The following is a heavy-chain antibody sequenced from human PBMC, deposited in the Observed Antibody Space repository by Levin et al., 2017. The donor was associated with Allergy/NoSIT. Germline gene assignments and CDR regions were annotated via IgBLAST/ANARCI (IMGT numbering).Heavy chain of an antibody. CDR1: GFTFSDSY. V-gene: IGHV3-11*01. D-gene: IGHD6-13*01. J-gene: IGHJ4*02. CDR2: ISRGGNTI. CDR3: ARSATAAGTFDY. Sequence: GGSLRLSCAASGFTFSDSYMSWIRQAPGEGLEWVSYISRGGNTIYYADSVKGRFTISRDNAKNSLCLQMNSLRAEDTAVYYCARSATAAGTFDYWGQGTLVTVSS.